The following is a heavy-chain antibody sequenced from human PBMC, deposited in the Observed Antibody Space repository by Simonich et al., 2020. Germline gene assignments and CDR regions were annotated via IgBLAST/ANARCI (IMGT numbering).Heavy chain of an antibody. CDR1: GFTFSSYA. D-gene: IGHD1-7*01. Sequence: EVQLLESGGGLVQPGGSLRLSCAASGFTFSSYALSCVRQAPGKGLQWVSVISGRGGSTYYADSLKGRFTISRAKSKNTLYLKMNSLRAEDTAVYYCAKRSGVSITGTFDYWGQGTLVTVSS. CDR2: ISGRGGST. CDR3: AKRSGVSITGTFDY. J-gene: IGHJ4*02. V-gene: IGHV3-23*01.